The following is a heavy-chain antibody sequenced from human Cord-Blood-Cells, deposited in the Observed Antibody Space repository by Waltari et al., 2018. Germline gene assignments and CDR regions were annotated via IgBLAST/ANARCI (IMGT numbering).Heavy chain of an antibody. V-gene: IGHV4-34*01. J-gene: IGHJ3*02. CDR3: ARGAIAARLDAFDI. D-gene: IGHD6-6*01. CDR2: INHSGST. CDR1: GGSFSGYY. Sequence: QVQLQQWGAGLLKPSETLSLTCAVYGGSFSGYYWSWIRQPPGKGLEWIGEINHSGSTNNNPALKRRVTISVDTSKNQFSLKLSSVTAADTAVYYCARGAIAARLDAFDIWGQGTMVTVSS.